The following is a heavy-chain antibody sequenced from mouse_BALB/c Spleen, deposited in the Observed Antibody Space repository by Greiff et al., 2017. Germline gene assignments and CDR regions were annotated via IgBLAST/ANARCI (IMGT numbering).Heavy chain of an antibody. V-gene: IGHV2-6-7*01. D-gene: IGHD1-1*01. CDR3: ARDRPNYYGSSLAY. Sequence: QVQLQQSGPGLVAPSQSLSITCTVSGFSLTGYGVNWVRQPPGKGLEWLGMIWGDGSTDYNSALKSRLSISKDNSKSQVFLKMNSLQTDDTARYYCARDRPNYYGSSLAYWGQGTLVTVSA. J-gene: IGHJ3*01. CDR2: IWGDGST. CDR1: GFSLTGYG.